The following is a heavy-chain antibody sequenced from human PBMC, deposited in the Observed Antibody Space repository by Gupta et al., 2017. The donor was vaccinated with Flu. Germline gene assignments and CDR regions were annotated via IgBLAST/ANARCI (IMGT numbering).Heavy chain of an antibody. CDR3: ARGVGLRRGSPWYYYYYGMDV. Sequence: QVQLQQWGAGLLKPSETLSLTCAVYGGSFSGYYWSWIRQPPGKGLEWIGEINHSGSTNYNPSLKRRVTISVDTSKNQFSLKLSSVTAADTAVYYCARGVGLRRGSPWYYYYYGMDVWGQGTTVTVSS. CDR1: GGSFSGYY. J-gene: IGHJ6*02. CDR2: INHSGST. V-gene: IGHV4-34*01. D-gene: IGHD4-17*01.